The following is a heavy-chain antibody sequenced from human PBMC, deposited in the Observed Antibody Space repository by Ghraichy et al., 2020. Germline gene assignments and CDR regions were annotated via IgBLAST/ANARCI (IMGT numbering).Heavy chain of an antibody. D-gene: IGHD6-13*01. Sequence: SETLSLTCTVSGGSISSGGYYWSWIRQHPGKGLEWIGYIYYSGSTYYNPSLKSRVTISVDTSKNQFSLKLSSVTAADTAVYYCARGGSSSWYGWFDPWGQGTLVTVSS. J-gene: IGHJ5*02. CDR1: GGSISSGGYY. V-gene: IGHV4-31*03. CDR2: IYYSGST. CDR3: ARGGSSSWYGWFDP.